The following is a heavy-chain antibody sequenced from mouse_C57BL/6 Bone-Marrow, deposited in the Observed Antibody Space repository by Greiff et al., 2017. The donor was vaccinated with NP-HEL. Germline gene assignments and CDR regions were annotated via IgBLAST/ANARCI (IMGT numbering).Heavy chain of an antibody. D-gene: IGHD1-1*01. CDR2: IDPSDSYT. CDR1: GYTFTSYW. V-gene: IGHV1-69*01. Sequence: QVQLQQPGAELVMPGASVKLSCKASGYTFTSYWMHWVKQRPGQGLEWIGEIDPSDSYTNYNQKFKGKSTLPVDKSSSTAYMQLSSLTSEDSAVYYCARSGTYGSIDYWGQGTTLTVSS. J-gene: IGHJ2*01. CDR3: ARSGTYGSIDY.